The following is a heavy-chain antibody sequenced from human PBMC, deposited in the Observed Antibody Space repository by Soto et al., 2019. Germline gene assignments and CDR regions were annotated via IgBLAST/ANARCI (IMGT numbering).Heavy chain of an antibody. CDR3: AGHMDY. V-gene: IGHV4-39*01. Sequence: QLQLQESGPGLVKPSETLSLTCTVSGGSISSSNYYWGWIRQAPGRRLEWIGRIYYSGSTYYDPSRKSRSPISVATSRYRFSLTMSPASVADTPVYYCAGHMDYGGQETRVTASS. J-gene: IGHJ4*02. CDR1: GGSISSSNYY. CDR2: IYYSGST.